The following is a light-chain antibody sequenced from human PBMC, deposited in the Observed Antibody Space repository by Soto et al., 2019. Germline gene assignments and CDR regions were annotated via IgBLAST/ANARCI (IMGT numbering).Light chain of an antibody. Sequence: EIQMTQSPSTLSASVGDRVTITCRASQSISSRLAWYQQKLGKAPKLLIYDASSLQSGIPSRFSGSGSGTDFTLTISSLQPEDFATYDCQQSYSSPWTFGRGTKVDI. J-gene: IGKJ1*01. CDR1: QSISSR. CDR3: QQSYSSPWT. V-gene: IGKV1-39*01. CDR2: DAS.